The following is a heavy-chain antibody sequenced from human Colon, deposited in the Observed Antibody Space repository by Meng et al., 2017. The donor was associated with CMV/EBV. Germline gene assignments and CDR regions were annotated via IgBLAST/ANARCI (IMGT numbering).Heavy chain of an antibody. D-gene: IGHD2-2*01. CDR2: IYYRGST. CDR3: ARELAGQPPNAYDL. J-gene: IGHJ3*01. Sequence: SETLSLTCTVSGGSISGGSISTYYWTWIRQSPGKGLEYIGYIYYRGSTNYNYNPSLKSRVTISVDTSKNQVSLKLRSVTAADTAVYYCARELAGQPPNAYDLWGQGTMVTVSS. CDR1: GGSISGGSISTYY. V-gene: IGHV4-61*01.